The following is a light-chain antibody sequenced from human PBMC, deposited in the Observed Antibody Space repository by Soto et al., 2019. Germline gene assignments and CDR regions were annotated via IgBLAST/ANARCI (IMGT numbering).Light chain of an antibody. J-gene: IGLJ1*01. CDR3: SSYTSSSTLEV. Sequence: QSALTQPASVSGSPGQSITISCTGTSRDVGGNNYVSWYQQHPGKAPKLMIYDVSNRPSGVSNRFSGSKSGNTASLTISGLQAEDEADYYCSSYTSSSTLEVFGTGTKVTVL. CDR2: DVS. V-gene: IGLV2-14*01. CDR1: SRDVGGNNY.